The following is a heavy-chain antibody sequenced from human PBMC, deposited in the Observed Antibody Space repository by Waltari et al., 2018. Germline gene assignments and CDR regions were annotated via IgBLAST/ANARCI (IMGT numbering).Heavy chain of an antibody. CDR1: GYTFTGSY. V-gene: IGHV1-2*02. Sequence: QVQLVQSGAEVKKPGASVKVSCQASGYTFTGSYMHWVRPAPGQGLEWMGWINPNSGGTNYAQKFQGRVTMTRDTSISTAYMELSRLRSDDTAVYYCAAGVVLRGVDAFDIWGQGTMVTVSS. J-gene: IGHJ3*02. D-gene: IGHD2-2*01. CDR3: AAGVVLRGVDAFDI. CDR2: INPNSGGT.